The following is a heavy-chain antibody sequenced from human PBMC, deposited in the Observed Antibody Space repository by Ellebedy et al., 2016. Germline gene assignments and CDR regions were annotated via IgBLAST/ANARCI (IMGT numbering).Heavy chain of an antibody. CDR2: IYTSGST. J-gene: IGHJ3*02. Sequence: SETLSLXXTVSGGSISSYYWSWIRQPAGKGLEWIGRIYTSGSTNYNPSLKSRVTMSVDTSKNQFSLKLSSVTAADTAVYYCARDDSSGYGRDAFDIWGQGTMVTVSS. CDR3: ARDDSSGYGRDAFDI. D-gene: IGHD3-22*01. CDR1: GGSISSYY. V-gene: IGHV4-4*07.